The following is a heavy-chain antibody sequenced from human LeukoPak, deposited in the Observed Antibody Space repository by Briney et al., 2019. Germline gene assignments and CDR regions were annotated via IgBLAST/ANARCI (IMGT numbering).Heavy chain of an antibody. CDR3: ARDRDPASLRDAFDI. CDR2: IYSGGST. J-gene: IGHJ3*02. CDR1: GFTVSSNY. Sequence: PGGSLRLSCAAFGFTVSSNYMSWVRQAPGKGLEWVSVIYSGGSTYYADSVKGRFTISRDNSKNTLYLQMNSLRVEDTAVYYCARDRDPASLRDAFDIWGQGTMVTVSS. D-gene: IGHD2-2*01. V-gene: IGHV3-66*02.